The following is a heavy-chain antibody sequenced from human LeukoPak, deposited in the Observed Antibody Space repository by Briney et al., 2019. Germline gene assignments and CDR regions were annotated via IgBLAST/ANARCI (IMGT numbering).Heavy chain of an antibody. J-gene: IGHJ4*01. Sequence: GGSLRLSCAASGFSFSIYAMHWVRQAPGKGLEWVAVIAYDGSFQYYADSVKGRITISRDNSKNTLYLQMNSLRTEDTAVYYCARDTSAFGTTVTTAVDNWGQGTLVTVSS. CDR1: GFSFSIYA. CDR3: ARDTSAFGTTVTTAVDN. V-gene: IGHV3-30*04. D-gene: IGHD4-11*01. CDR2: IAYDGSFQ.